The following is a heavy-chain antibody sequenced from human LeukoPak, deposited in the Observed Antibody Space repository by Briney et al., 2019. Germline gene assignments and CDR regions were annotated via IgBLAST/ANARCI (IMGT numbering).Heavy chain of an antibody. CDR3: AILWAYCGGDCSHRIDY. CDR2: IIPIFGTA. V-gene: IGHV1-69*13. CDR1: GGTFSSYA. Sequence: ASVKVSCKASGGTFSSYAISWVRQAPGQGLEWMGGIIPIFGTANYAQKFQGRVTITADESTSTAYMELSSLRSEDTAVYYCAILWAYCGGDCSHRIDYWGQGTLVSVSS. D-gene: IGHD2-21*02. J-gene: IGHJ4*02.